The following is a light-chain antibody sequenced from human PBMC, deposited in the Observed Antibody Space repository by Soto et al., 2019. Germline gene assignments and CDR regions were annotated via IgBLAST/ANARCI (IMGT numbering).Light chain of an antibody. V-gene: IGLV2-14*03. CDR2: DVT. J-gene: IGLJ1*01. Sequence: QSLLTQLACVSGSPGQSVTISCSGTSSDVGGYNYVSWYQQHPGKVPKLMISDVTNRPSGVSNRFSGSKSGNTASLTISGLQAEDEAEYYCSSYTSSTTFVFGTGTKLTVL. CDR1: SSDVGGYNY. CDR3: SSYTSSTTFV.